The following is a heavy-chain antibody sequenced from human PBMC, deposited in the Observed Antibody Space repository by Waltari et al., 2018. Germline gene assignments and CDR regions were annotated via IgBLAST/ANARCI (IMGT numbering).Heavy chain of an antibody. Sequence: QLQLQESGPGLVKPSETLSLTCTVSGGSVRSSRSSWVWIGQPPGKGLEWIGSIYYSGSTYYNPSLKSRVTISVDTSKNQFSLKLSSVTAADTAVYYCARHRSSNPFDYWGQGTLVTVSS. J-gene: IGHJ4*02. CDR3: ARHRSSNPFDY. V-gene: IGHV4-39*07. CDR1: GGSVRSSRSS. CDR2: IYYSGST. D-gene: IGHD4-4*01.